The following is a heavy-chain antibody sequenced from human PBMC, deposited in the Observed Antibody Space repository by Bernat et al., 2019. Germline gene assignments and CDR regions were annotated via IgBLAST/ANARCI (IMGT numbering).Heavy chain of an antibody. V-gene: IGHV1-69*04. CDR3: AKDRPMSDAFDI. D-gene: IGHD6-6*01. Sequence: QVQLVQSGAEVKKPGSSVKVSCKASGGTFSSYAISWVRQAPGQGLEWMGRIIPILGIANYAQKFQGRVTITADKSTSTAYMELSSLRSEDTAVYYCAKDRPMSDAFDIWGQGTMVTVSS. CDR2: IIPILGIA. CDR1: GGTFSSYA. J-gene: IGHJ3*02.